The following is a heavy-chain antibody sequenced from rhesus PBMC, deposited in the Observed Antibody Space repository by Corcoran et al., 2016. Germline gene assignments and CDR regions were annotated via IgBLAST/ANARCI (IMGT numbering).Heavy chain of an antibody. Sequence: VQPVQSGDAVQKPGASVKLSSQAYAYPFPAFYFHCVRQSPGKGLELMGRVETEDGEADYAKKVKDRVTITAYTSTDTAYMELSSLRSEDTAVYYCAREGWNAGYFDYWGQGVLVTVSS. V-gene: IGHV1-111*02. CDR3: AREGWNAGYFDY. J-gene: IGHJ4*01. CDR2: VETEDGEA. D-gene: IGHD1-14*01. CDR1: AYPFPAFY.